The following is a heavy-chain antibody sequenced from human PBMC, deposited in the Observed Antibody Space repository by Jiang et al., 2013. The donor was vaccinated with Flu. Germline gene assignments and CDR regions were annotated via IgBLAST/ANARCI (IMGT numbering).Heavy chain of an antibody. CDR1: GFRFDDYA. J-gene: IGHJ4*02. CDR3: AKDISVAGAGLDY. V-gene: IGHV3-9*01. D-gene: IGHD6-19*01. CDR2: ITWNSGTL. Sequence: QLVESGGGLVQPGRSLRLSCAASGFRFDDYAMHWVRQAPGKGLEWVSGITWNSGTLGYADSVRGRFTISRDNAKESLFLQMDSLRAEDTAVYYCAKDISVAGAGLDYWGQGTLVTVSS.